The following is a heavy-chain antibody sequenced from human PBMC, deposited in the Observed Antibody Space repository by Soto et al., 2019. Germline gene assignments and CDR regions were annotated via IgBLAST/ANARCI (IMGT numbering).Heavy chain of an antibody. D-gene: IGHD6-19*01. CDR1: GGTFSSYA. CDR2: IIPIFGTA. V-gene: IGHV1-69*13. J-gene: IGHJ6*02. Sequence: SVKVSCKASGGTFSSYAISWVRQAPGQGLEWMGGIIPIFGTANYAQKFQGRVTITADESTSTAYMELSSLRSEDTAVYYCARGYAEYSSGWYGYYYYYGMDVWGQGTTVTVSS. CDR3: ARGYAEYSSGWYGYYYYYGMDV.